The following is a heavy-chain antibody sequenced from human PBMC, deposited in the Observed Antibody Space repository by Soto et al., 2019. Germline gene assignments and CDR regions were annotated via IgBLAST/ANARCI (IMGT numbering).Heavy chain of an antibody. CDR2: IRNRPYCYTT. Sequence: GGSLRLSCAASGFTSSDHYMDWVRQAPGKGLEWVGRIRNRPYCYTTQYAASVKGRFAVLRDDSENLVYLQMNDLKTEDTAVYYCVRDSGRGFYFDYWGQGAQVTVSS. CDR1: GFTSSDHY. V-gene: IGHV3-72*01. J-gene: IGHJ4*02. D-gene: IGHD3-10*01. CDR3: VRDSGRGFYFDY.